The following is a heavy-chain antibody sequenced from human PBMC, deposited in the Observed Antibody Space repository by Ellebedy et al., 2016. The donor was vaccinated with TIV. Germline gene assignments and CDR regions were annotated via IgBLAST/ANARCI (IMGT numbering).Heavy chain of an antibody. CDR2: IKQDGSVK. Sequence: PGGSLRLSCEASGFTFDNYWMSWVRQAPEKGPEWLANIKQDGSVKQYVDSVKGRFIISSDNAKTSLFLQMNSLRAEDTAVYYCATTTRSQSFDYWGQGTLVTVSS. J-gene: IGHJ4*02. CDR1: GFTFDNYW. CDR3: ATTTRSQSFDY. D-gene: IGHD1-1*01. V-gene: IGHV3-7*03.